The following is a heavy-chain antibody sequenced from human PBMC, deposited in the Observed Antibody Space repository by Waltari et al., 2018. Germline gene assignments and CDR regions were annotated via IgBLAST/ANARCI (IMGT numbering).Heavy chain of an antibody. CDR3: AKRFLSSGSYRGASFDY. D-gene: IGHD3-10*01. CDR2: IRYDGSNK. Sequence: QVQLVEYGGVGVRTGGSLRPSCAAYRFPFWRSITHWAPQAPGKGLEWVAFIRYDGSNKYYADSVKGRFTISRDNSKNTLYLQMNSLRAEDTAVYYCAKRFLSSGSYRGASFDYWGQGTLVTVSS. CDR1: RFPFWRSI. V-gene: IGHV3-30*02. J-gene: IGHJ4*02.